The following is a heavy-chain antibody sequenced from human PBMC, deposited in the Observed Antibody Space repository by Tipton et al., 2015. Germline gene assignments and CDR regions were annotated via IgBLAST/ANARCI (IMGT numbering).Heavy chain of an antibody. CDR3: ASLERS. CDR2: FHYTGNT. V-gene: IGHV4-59*01. J-gene: IGHJ5*02. CDR1: GGSISSYY. Sequence: LRLSCTVSGGSISSYYWNWIRHPPGKGLEWIGSFHYTGNTSYNPSLKSRVTISGDTTDKQFSLKLTSVTAADTAVYYCASLERSWGQGTLVTVSS.